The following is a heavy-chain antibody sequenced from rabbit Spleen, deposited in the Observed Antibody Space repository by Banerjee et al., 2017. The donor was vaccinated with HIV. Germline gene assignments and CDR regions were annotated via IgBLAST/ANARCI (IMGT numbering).Heavy chain of an antibody. D-gene: IGHD4-1*01. V-gene: IGHV1S40*01. J-gene: IGHJ4*01. Sequence: QSLEESGGGLAKPGASLTLTCKASGFTINQMHYMCWVRQAPGRGLEWIACIDIGSSGFTYFASWAKGRFTISKTSSTTVTLQMTSLTAADTATYFCARDLAGVIGWNFGWWGPGTLVTVS. CDR3: ARDLAGVIGWNFGW. CDR2: IDIGSSGFT. CDR1: GFTINQMHY.